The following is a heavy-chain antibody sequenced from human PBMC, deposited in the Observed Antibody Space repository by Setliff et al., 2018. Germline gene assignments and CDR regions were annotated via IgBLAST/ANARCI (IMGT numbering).Heavy chain of an antibody. CDR3: ATSWGATPFDY. D-gene: IGHD1-26*01. J-gene: IGHJ4*02. V-gene: IGHV1-18*04. CDR2: ISTSNGNT. CDR1: GYTFTGYY. Sequence: GASVKVSCKASGYTFTGYYMHWVRQAPGQGLEWMGWISTSNGNTNYAQKLQGRVTMTTDTSTSTAYMELRSLRSDDTAVYYCATSWGATPFDYWGQGTLVTVSS.